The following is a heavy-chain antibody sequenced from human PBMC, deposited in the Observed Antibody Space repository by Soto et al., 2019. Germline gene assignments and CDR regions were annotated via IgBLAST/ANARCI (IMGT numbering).Heavy chain of an antibody. D-gene: IGHD7-27*01. J-gene: IGHJ3*01. CDR2: VSGSGNQI. CDR1: GFSFGDYG. Sequence: EVQLSQFGGGLVQRGGSLRLSCEGSGFSFGDYGINWVRQAPGQGLEWVSGVSGSGNQIDDSESVERRFTISRENSKNMVFLQRNGLSAGDAAVYFCAKNQDWGRPDPGAFDVWGQGTTVTVS. CDR3: AKNQDWGRPDPGAFDV. V-gene: IGHV3-23*01.